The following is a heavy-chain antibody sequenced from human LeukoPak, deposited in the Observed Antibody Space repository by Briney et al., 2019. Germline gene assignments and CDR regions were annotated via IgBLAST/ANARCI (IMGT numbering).Heavy chain of an antibody. CDR1: GYSISSGYY. CDR2: IYHSGST. V-gene: IGHV4-38-2*01. CDR3: ASHRGYSGYDFDY. J-gene: IGHJ4*02. D-gene: IGHD5-12*01. Sequence: TSETLSLTCAVSGYSISSGYYWGWIRQPPGKGLEWIGSIYHSGSTYYNPSLTGRVTIPVDTSKNQFSLKLSSATAADTAVYYCASHRGYSGYDFDYWGQGTLVTVSS.